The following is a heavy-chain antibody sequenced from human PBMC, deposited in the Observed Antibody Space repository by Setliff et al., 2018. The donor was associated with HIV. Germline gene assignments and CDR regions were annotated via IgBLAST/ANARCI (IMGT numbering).Heavy chain of an antibody. J-gene: IGHJ4*02. CDR2: IYYSGST. Sequence: PSETLSLTCSVSGGSISRSSYYWGWIRQPPGKGLEWIGSIYYSGSTYYNPSLKSRVTISVDTSKNQFSLKLSSVTAADTAVYYCARVEVGATDFDYWGQGTLVTVSS. D-gene: IGHD1-26*01. V-gene: IGHV4-39*07. CDR1: GGSISRSSYY. CDR3: ARVEVGATDFDY.